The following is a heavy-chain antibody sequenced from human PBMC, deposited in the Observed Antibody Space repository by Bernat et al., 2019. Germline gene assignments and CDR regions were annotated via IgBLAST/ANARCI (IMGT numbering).Heavy chain of an antibody. Sequence: EVQLVESGGGLVQPGGSLKLSCAASGFTFSRSAMHWVRQASGKGLEWVGRIRSKANSYATAYAASVKGRLTISRDDSKTTAYLQMSSLKTEDTAVYYCTLPDYWGQGTLVTVSS. V-gene: IGHV3-73*02. J-gene: IGHJ4*02. CDR1: GFTFSRSA. CDR3: TLPDY. CDR2: IRSKANSYAT.